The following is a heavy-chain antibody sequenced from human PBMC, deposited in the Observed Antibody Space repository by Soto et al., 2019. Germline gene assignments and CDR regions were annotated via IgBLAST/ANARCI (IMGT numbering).Heavy chain of an antibody. Sequence: SETLSLTCTVSGGSISSYYWSWIRQPPGKVLEWIGYIYYSGSTNYNPSLKSRVTISVDTSKNQFSLKLSSVTAADTAVYYCAKEPSRRGGCFDYWGQGTLVTVSS. D-gene: IGHD6-19*01. CDR1: GGSISSYY. CDR2: IYYSGST. J-gene: IGHJ4*02. V-gene: IGHV4-59*01. CDR3: AKEPSRRGGCFDY.